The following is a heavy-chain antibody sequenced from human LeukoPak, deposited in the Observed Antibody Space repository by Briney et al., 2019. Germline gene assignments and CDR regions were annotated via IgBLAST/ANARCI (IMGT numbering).Heavy chain of an antibody. CDR1: GGSFSGYY. CDR2: INHSGST. D-gene: IGHD7-27*01. J-gene: IGHJ6*02. V-gene: IGHV4-34*01. CDR3: ARGSGDYYYYGMDV. Sequence: PSETLSLTCAVYGGSFSGYYWSWIRQPPGKGLEWIGEINHSGSTYYNPSLKSRVTISVDRSKNQFSLKLSSVTAADTAVYYCARGSGDYYYYGMDVWGQGTTVTVSS.